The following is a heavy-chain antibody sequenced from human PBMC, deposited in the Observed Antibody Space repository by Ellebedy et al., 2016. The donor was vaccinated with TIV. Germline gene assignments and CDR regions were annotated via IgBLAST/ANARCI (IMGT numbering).Heavy chain of an antibody. J-gene: IGHJ6*02. Sequence: GGSLRLSCAASGFTFSSYSMGWVRQAPGKGMEWLSYFSGSSSAIDYADSVKGRFTISRDNAKNSLYLQMNSLRAEDTAVYYCAREGSYYDFWSGYYSLDYYGMDVWGQGTTVTVSS. CDR2: FSGSSSAI. CDR3: AREGSYYDFWSGYYSLDYYGMDV. D-gene: IGHD3-3*01. V-gene: IGHV3-48*04. CDR1: GFTFSSYS.